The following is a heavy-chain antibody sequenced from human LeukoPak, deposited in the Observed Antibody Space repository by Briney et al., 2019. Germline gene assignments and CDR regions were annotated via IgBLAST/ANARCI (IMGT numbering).Heavy chain of an antibody. J-gene: IGHJ5*02. CDR1: GGSLSGYY. Sequence: PSETLSLTCAVYGGSLSGYYWSWIRQPPGKGLEWIGEINHSGSTNYNPSLKSRVTISVDTSKNQFSLKLSSVTAADTAVYYCATDPGSWFDPWGQGTLVTVSS. D-gene: IGHD3-10*01. CDR2: INHSGST. V-gene: IGHV4-34*01. CDR3: ATDPGSWFDP.